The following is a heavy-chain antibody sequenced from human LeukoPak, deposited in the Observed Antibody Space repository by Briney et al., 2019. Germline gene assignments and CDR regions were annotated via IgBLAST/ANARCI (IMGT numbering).Heavy chain of an antibody. CDR2: INAGNDDT. D-gene: IGHD3-9*01. CDR3: VRTAYDILTGEIHNWFDP. J-gene: IGHJ5*02. CDR1: GFPFTNYA. V-gene: IGHV1-3*01. Sequence: ASVKVSCKASGFPFTNYAFHWVRQAPGQRLEWLGWINAGNDDTKYSQKFQGRVTITRDTSASTAYMELSSLRSEDTAVYFCVRTAYDILTGEIHNWFDPWGQGTLVTVSS.